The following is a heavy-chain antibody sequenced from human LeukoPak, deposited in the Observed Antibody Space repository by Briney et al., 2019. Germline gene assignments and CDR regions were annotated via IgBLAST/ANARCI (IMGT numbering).Heavy chain of an antibody. D-gene: IGHD6-19*01. CDR3: ARTDSSGWYVFDY. CDR2: IHYSGST. CDR1: GGSISSYY. J-gene: IGHJ4*02. Sequence: PSETLSHTCIVSGGSISSYYWSWIRQPPGKGLEWIGHIHYSGSTNHNPSLKSRVTISVDTSKNQFSLKLSSVTAADTAVYYCARTDSSGWYVFDYWGQGTLVTVSS. V-gene: IGHV4-59*01.